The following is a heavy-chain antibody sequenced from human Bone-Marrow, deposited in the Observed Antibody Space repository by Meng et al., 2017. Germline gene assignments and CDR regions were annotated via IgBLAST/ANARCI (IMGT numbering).Heavy chain of an antibody. CDR1: GLTISGYG. V-gene: IGHV3-69-1*01. D-gene: IGHD2-15*01. CDR3: LLFVRRASGWDY. Sequence: GESLKISCVASGLTISGYGMNWVRQAPGKGLEWVSSIGSGGHLFYADSVKGRFTISRDDAKNSLYLQMNSLRAEDTAVYYCLLFVRRASGWDYWGQGTLVTVSS. CDR2: IGSGGHL. J-gene: IGHJ4*02.